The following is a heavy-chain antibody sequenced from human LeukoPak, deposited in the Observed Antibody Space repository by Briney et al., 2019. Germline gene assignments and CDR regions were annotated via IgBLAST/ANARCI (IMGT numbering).Heavy chain of an antibody. CDR3: AKDRKSRYSSSSGDFDY. CDR2: ISWNSGSI. J-gene: IGHJ4*02. D-gene: IGHD6-6*01. CDR1: GFTFDDYA. Sequence: SGGSLRLSCAASGFTFDDYAMHWVRQVPGKGLEWVSGISWNSGSIGYADSVKGRFTISRDNAKNSLYLQMNSLRGEDTALYYCAKDRKSRYSSSSGDFDYWGQGTLVTVSS. V-gene: IGHV3-9*01.